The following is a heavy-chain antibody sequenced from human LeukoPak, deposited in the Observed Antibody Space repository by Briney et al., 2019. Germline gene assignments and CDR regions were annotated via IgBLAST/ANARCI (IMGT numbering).Heavy chain of an antibody. D-gene: IGHD2-21*02. V-gene: IGHV1-69*04. J-gene: IGHJ4*02. Sequence: SVKVSCKAAGGTFNSYAINWVRQAPGQGLEWLGRIIPIHGMPNSTQRFQGRVTFTADKSTGTAYMELTSLPSEDTAVYYWATGPGDHGDYWGQGTLVTVSS. CDR2: IIPIHGMP. CDR3: ATGPGDHGDY. CDR1: GGTFNSYA.